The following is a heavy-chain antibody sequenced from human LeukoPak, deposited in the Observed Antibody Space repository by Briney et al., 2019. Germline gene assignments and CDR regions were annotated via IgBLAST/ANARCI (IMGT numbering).Heavy chain of an antibody. Sequence: GGSLRLSCAASGFTFSDYNMNWVRQAPGKSLEWVSSITSDSRYKYYVDSVRGRFTISRDNAKNTLFLQIDSLRAEDTAVYYCARDRLHYGEYEKTFDYWGQGTLVTVSS. D-gene: IGHD4-17*01. J-gene: IGHJ4*02. CDR2: ITSDSRYK. CDR1: GFTFSDYN. CDR3: ARDRLHYGEYEKTFDY. V-gene: IGHV3-21*01.